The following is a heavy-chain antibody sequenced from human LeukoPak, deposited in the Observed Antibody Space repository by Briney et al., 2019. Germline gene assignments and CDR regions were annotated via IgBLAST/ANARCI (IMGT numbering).Heavy chain of an antibody. CDR3: ARVRPTVTGGYYYYYMDV. Sequence: GASVKVSCKVSGYTFTSYGLSWVRQAPGQGLEWMGGIIPIFGTANYAQKFQGRVTITTDESTSTAYMELSSLRSEDTAVYYCARVRPTVTGGYYYYYMDVWGKGTTVTVSS. J-gene: IGHJ6*03. CDR2: IIPIFGTA. CDR1: GYTFTSYG. D-gene: IGHD4-11*01. V-gene: IGHV1-69*05.